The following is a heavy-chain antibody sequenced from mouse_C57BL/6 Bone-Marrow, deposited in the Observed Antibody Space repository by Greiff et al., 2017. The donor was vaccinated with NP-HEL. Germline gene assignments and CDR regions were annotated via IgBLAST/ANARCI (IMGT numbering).Heavy chain of an antibody. J-gene: IGHJ3*01. CDR3: ARGGFAWFAY. Sequence: QVQLQQSEAELVRPGTSVKVSCKASGYAFTNYLIEWVKQRPGQGLEWIGVINPGSGGTNYNEKFKGKATLTADKSSSTAYMQLSSLTSEDSAVYFCARGGFAWFAYWGQGTLVTVSA. CDR2: INPGSGGT. V-gene: IGHV1-54*01. CDR1: GYAFTNYL.